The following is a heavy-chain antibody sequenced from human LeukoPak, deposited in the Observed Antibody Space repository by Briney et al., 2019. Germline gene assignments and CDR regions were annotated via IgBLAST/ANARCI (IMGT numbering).Heavy chain of an antibody. D-gene: IGHD2-2*01. J-gene: IGHJ3*02. CDR1: GFTFSDYY. V-gene: IGHV3-11*04. CDR3: ARDPDPDVVVVAFDDAFDI. CDR2: ISSSGSTI. Sequence: GGSLRLSCAASGFTFSDYYMSWIRQAPGKGLEWVSYISSSGSTIYYADSVKGRFTISRDNAKNSLFLQMNSLRVEDTALYYCARDPDPDVVVVAFDDAFDIWGQGTMVTVSS.